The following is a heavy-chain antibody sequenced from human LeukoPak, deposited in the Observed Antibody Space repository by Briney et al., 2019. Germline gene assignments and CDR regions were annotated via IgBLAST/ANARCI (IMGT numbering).Heavy chain of an antibody. CDR2: IYHSGST. Sequence: SETLSLTCAVSGYSISSGYYWGWIRQPPGKGLEWIGSIYHSGSTYYNPSLKSRVTISVDTSKNQFSLKLSSVSAADTAVYYCATHDSSGYYLIDYWGQGTPVTVSS. CDR1: GYSISSGYY. CDR3: ATHDSSGYYLIDY. J-gene: IGHJ4*02. D-gene: IGHD3-22*01. V-gene: IGHV4-38-2*01.